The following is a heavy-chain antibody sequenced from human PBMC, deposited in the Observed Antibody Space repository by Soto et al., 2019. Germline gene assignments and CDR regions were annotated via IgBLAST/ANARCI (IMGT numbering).Heavy chain of an antibody. CDR1: CGSISSGDYY. J-gene: IGHJ4*02. V-gene: IGHV4-31*03. Sequence: QVQLQESGPGLVKPSQTLSLTCTVSCGSISSGDYYWTWIRQHPGQGLEWIGYIYYSGSTKHNPSLKSRSTISVDASKNHCPPKLNSVTAADTAVDYFARTKTSITSFKVDSWSQGTQVTVSS. CDR3: ARTKTSITSFKVDS. D-gene: IGHD2-2*01. CDR2: IYYSGST.